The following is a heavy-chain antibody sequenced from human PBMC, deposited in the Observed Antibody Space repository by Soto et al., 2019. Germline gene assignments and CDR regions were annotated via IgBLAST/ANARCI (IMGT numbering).Heavy chain of an antibody. CDR3: VRDGTKTLRDWFDP. V-gene: IGHV4-4*07. D-gene: IGHD1-1*01. Sequence: SETLSLTCTVSGASISGFYWSWIRKSAGKGLEWIGRIYATGTTDYNPSLKSRVMMSVDTSKKQFSLKLRSVTAADTAVYYCVRDGTKTLRDWFDPWGQEFRSPSPQ. CDR2: IYATGTT. J-gene: IGHJ5*02. CDR1: GASISGFY.